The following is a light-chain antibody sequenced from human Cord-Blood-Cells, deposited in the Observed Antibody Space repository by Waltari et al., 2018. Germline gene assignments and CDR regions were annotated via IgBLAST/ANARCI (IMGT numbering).Light chain of an antibody. Sequence: QSALTQPASVSGSPGQSITVSFTGTSLDVGSYNLVSWYQQHPGKAPKLMIYEGSKRPSGVSNSFSGSKSGNTASLTISGRQAEYEADYYCCSYAGSRVFGGGTKLTVL. CDR3: CSYAGSRV. J-gene: IGLJ2*01. CDR2: EGS. CDR1: SLDVGSYNL. V-gene: IGLV2-23*01.